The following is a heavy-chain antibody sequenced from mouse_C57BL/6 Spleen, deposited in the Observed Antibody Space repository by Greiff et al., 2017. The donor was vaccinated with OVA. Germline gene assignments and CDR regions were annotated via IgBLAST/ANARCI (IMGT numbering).Heavy chain of an antibody. CDR2: IYPRSGNT. Sequence: VQLQQSGAELARPGASVKLSCKASGYTFTSYGISWVKQRPGQGLEWIGEIYPRSGNTYYNEKFKGKATLTADKSSSTAYMELRSLTSEDSAVYFCARWYGIYAMDYWGQGTSVTVSS. CDR1: GYTFTSYG. CDR3: ARWYGIYAMDY. J-gene: IGHJ4*01. V-gene: IGHV1-81*01. D-gene: IGHD2-10*02.